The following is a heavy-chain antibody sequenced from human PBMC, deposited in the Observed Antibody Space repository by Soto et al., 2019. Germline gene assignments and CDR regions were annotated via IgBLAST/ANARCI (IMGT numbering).Heavy chain of an antibody. J-gene: IGHJ6*02. CDR3: ARVSDYYGSGRYYRGYYYYGMDV. V-gene: IGHV1-69*01. CDR1: GGTFSSYA. CDR2: IIPIFGTA. Sequence: QVQLVQSGAEVKKPGSSVKVSCKASGGTFSSYAISWVRQAPGQGLEWMGGIIPIFGTANYAQKFQGRVTITADESTSTAYMELSSLRSEDTAVYYCARVSDYYGSGRYYRGYYYYGMDVWGQGTTVTVSS. D-gene: IGHD3-10*01.